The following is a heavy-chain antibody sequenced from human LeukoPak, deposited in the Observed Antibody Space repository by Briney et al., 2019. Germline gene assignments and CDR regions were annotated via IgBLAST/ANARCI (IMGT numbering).Heavy chain of an antibody. V-gene: IGHV7-4-1*02. CDR1: GYTFTTYA. D-gene: IGHD2-15*01. J-gene: IGHJ3*02. Sequence: ASVKVSCKASGYTFTTYAINWVRQAPGQGLKYMGWIRTNTGSPTYAQGFTGRFVFSLDTSVNTAYLQISSLKAEDTAVYYCAKDLDSAAFDIWGQGTMVTVSS. CDR2: IRTNTGSP. CDR3: AKDLDSAAFDI.